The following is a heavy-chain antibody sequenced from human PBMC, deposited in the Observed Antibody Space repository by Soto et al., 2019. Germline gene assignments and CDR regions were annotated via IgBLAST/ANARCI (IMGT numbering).Heavy chain of an antibody. V-gene: IGHV1-69*01. J-gene: IGHJ6*02. CDR1: GGTFSSYA. Sequence: QVQLVQSGAEVKKPGSSVKVSCKASGGTFSSYAISWVRQAPGQGLEWMGGIIPIFGTANYAQKFQGRVTITADESTSTAYMELSSLRSEDTAVYYCASPYYDILTGQVNYYYCGMDVWGQGTTVTVSS. CDR3: ASPYYDILTGQVNYYYCGMDV. D-gene: IGHD3-9*01. CDR2: IIPIFGTA.